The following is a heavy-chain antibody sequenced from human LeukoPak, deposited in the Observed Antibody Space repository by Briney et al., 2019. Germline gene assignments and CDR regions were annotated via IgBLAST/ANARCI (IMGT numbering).Heavy chain of an antibody. V-gene: IGHV4-31*03. CDR1: GGSISSGGYY. CDR3: ARAYSSSSDPYYFDY. Sequence: SETLSLTCTVSGGSISSGGYYWSWIRQHPGKGLEWIGYIYYSGSTYYNPSLKSRVTISVDTSKNQFSLKLSSATAAATAVYYCARAYSSSSDPYYFDYWGQGTLVTVSS. D-gene: IGHD6-6*01. CDR2: IYYSGST. J-gene: IGHJ4*02.